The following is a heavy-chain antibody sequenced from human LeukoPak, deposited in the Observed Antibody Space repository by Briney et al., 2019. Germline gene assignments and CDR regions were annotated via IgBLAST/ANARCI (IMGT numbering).Heavy chain of an antibody. J-gene: IGHJ4*02. CDR3: ARDLSRSFSMIRGLIQHREFDF. CDR1: GFTFSSYS. D-gene: IGHD3-10*01. CDR2: IKQDGSEK. V-gene: IGHV3-7*01. Sequence: GGSLRLSCAVSGFTFSSYSMNWVRQAPGKGLEWVANIKQDGSEKYYVDSVKGRFTISKDNAKNSLFLQMNSLRAEDTAVYYCARDLSRSFSMIRGLIQHREFDFWGRGTLVTVSS.